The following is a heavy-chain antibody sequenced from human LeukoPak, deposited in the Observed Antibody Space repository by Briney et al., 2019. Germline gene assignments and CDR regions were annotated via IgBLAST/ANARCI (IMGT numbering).Heavy chain of an antibody. CDR3: VRVPKSPTDFWSGLIDY. Sequence: QPGGSLRLSCAASGCTFSSYWMHWVRQAPGKGLVWVSRINSDGSSTSYADSVKGRFTISRDNAKNTLYLQMNSLRAEDTAVYYCVRVPKSPTDFWSGLIDYWGQGTLVTVSS. J-gene: IGHJ4*02. V-gene: IGHV3-74*01. CDR1: GCTFSSYW. CDR2: INSDGSST. D-gene: IGHD3-3*01.